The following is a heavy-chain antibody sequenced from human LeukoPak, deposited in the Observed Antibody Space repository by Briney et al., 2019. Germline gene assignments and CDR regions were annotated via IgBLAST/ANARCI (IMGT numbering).Heavy chain of an antibody. CDR2: IWYDGSNK. CDR1: GFTFTSYG. Sequence: GGSLRLSWEGSGFTFTSYGMHWVRKAQGKGLEGVADIWYDGSNKYYADSVKGRFTISRDNSKNTVFLQMTSLRADDTAVYYCARAYSGYSSRGFDYWGQGTLVSVSS. CDR3: ARAYSGYSSRGFDY. D-gene: IGHD5-12*01. J-gene: IGHJ4*02. V-gene: IGHV3-33*01.